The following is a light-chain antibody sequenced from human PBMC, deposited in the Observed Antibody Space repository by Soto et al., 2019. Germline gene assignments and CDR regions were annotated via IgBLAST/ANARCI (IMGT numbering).Light chain of an antibody. Sequence: QSALTQPASVSGSPGQSITISCTGTSSDVGSYNLVSWFQQHPGEAPKLIIYEVSDRPSGVSNRFSGSKSGNTASLTISGLQAEDEADYHCCSYASSSTYVFGTGTKLTVL. J-gene: IGLJ1*01. V-gene: IGLV2-23*02. CDR3: CSYASSSTYV. CDR1: SSDVGSYNL. CDR2: EVS.